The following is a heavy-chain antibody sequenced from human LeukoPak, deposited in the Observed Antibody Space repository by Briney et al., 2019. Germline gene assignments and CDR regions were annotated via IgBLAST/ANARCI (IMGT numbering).Heavy chain of an antibody. CDR2: VNHSGST. CDR3: ARTRVFPAAYYYYYMDV. V-gene: IGHV4-34*01. D-gene: IGHD2-2*01. J-gene: IGHJ6*03. Sequence: SETLSLTCAVYGAYFGDYYWSGIRQPPGKGLEWIGEVNHSGSTTYNPSLKSRVTISVDTSKNQFSLKVSSVTAADTAVYYCARTRVFPAAYYYYYMDVWGKGTTVTVSS. CDR1: GAYFGDYY.